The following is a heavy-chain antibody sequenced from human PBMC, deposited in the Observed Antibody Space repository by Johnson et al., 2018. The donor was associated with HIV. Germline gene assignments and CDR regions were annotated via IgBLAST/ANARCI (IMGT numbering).Heavy chain of an antibody. V-gene: IGHV3-20*04. CDR2: INWNGGRT. CDR3: ARWSTEGSDAFDI. Sequence: VQLVESGGGVVRPVGSLRLSCAASGFTFDYHGMSWVRQAPGKGLEWVSGINWNGGRTGYADSVKGRFTISRDNAKNSLYLQMNSLRAGDTALYYCARWSTEGSDAFDIWGQGTMLTVSS. D-gene: IGHD1-26*01. J-gene: IGHJ3*02. CDR1: GFTFDYHG.